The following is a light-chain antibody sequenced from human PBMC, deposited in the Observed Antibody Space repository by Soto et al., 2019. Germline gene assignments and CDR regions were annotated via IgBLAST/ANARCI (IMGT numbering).Light chain of an antibody. Sequence: QSALTQPASVSGSPGQSITMSCTGTSSDVGAYNYVSWYQQHPGKAPKLMIYEVSNRPSGVSNRFSGSKSGNTASLTISGLQAEDEADYYCSSYTSSSTLVFGGGTKLTVL. J-gene: IGLJ2*01. CDR1: SSDVGAYNY. CDR3: SSYTSSSTLV. CDR2: EVS. V-gene: IGLV2-14*01.